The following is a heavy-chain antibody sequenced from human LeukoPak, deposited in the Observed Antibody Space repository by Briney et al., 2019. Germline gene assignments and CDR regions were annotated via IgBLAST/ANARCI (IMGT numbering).Heavy chain of an antibody. D-gene: IGHD5-12*01. CDR1: GGSISSGGYS. Sequence: SETLSLTCAVSGGSISSGGYSWSWIRQPPGKGLEWIGYIYHSGSTYYNPSLKSRVTISVGRSKNQFSLKLSPVTAADTAVYYCARIVHSGYDEGAIFDYWGQGTLVTVSS. CDR3: ARIVHSGYDEGAIFDY. J-gene: IGHJ4*02. CDR2: IYHSGST. V-gene: IGHV4-30-2*01.